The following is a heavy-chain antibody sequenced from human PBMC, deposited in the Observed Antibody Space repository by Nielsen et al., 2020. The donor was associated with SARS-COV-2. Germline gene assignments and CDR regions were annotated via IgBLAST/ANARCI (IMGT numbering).Heavy chain of an antibody. D-gene: IGHD1-1*01. J-gene: IGHJ6*02. Sequence: GGSLRLSCAASGFTFSTYNMNWLRQAPGKGLEWVSAITSGYSYIYYADSVKGRFTISRDNAESALYLQMNSLRPEDTAVYYCARDWTERKTATGSLKGSYYGFDIWGQGTTVTVSS. CDR1: GFTFSTYN. V-gene: IGHV3-21*01. CDR2: ITSGYSYI. CDR3: ARDWTERKTATGSLKGSYYGFDI.